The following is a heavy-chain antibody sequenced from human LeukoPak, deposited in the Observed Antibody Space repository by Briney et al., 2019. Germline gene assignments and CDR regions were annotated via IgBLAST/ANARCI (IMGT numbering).Heavy chain of an antibody. Sequence: PGGSLRLSCAASGFTFSSYGMHWVRQAPGKGLEWVAVTSYDGSNKYYADSVKGRFTISRDNSKNTLYLQMNSLRAEDTAVYYCAKDSVMDGTGTGGDYWGQGTLVTVSS. J-gene: IGHJ4*02. CDR3: AKDSVMDGTGTGGDY. D-gene: IGHD1-7*01. CDR2: TSYDGSNK. V-gene: IGHV3-30*18. CDR1: GFTFSSYG.